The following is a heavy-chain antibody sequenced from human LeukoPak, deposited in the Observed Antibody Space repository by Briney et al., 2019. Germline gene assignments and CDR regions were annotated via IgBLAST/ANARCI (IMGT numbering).Heavy chain of an antibody. CDR2: FDPEDGET. CDR1: GYTLTELS. CDR3: ARGTSRNTNYYYYYMDV. J-gene: IGHJ6*03. V-gene: IGHV1-24*01. Sequence: ASVKVSCKVSGYTLTELSMHWVRQAPGKGLECMGGFDPEDGETIYAQKFQGRVTMTEDTSTDTAYMELNSLRSEDTAVYYCARGTSRNTNYYYYYMDVWGKGTTVTVSS. D-gene: IGHD2-2*01.